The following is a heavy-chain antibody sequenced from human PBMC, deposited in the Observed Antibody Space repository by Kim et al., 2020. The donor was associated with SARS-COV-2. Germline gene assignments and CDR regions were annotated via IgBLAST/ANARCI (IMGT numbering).Heavy chain of an antibody. J-gene: IGHJ4*02. Sequence: GGSLRLSCAASGFTFSSYAMSWVRQAPGKGLEWVSAISGSGGSTYYADSVKGRFTISRDNSKNTLYLQMNSLRAEDTAVYYCANPMGVWFGELVYWGEGALVTVSS. CDR3: ANPMGVWFGELVY. D-gene: IGHD3-10*01. CDR2: ISGSGGST. CDR1: GFTFSSYA. V-gene: IGHV3-23*01.